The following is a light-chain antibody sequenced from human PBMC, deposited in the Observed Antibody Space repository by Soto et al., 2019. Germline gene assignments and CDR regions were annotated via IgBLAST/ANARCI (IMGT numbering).Light chain of an antibody. J-gene: IGLJ3*02. CDR2: SNH. CDR1: SSNIGNNT. CDR3: ATWDDTLNGVV. Sequence: QSVLTQPPSASGTPGQRVSISCSGSSSNIGNNTVNWYQQLPGTTPKLLMYSNHQRPSGVPDRFSGSKSGTSASLAISGLQSEDEALYYCATWDDTLNGVVFGGGTKVTVL. V-gene: IGLV1-44*01.